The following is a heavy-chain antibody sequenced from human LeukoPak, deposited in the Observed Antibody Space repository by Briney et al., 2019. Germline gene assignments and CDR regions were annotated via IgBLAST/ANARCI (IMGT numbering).Heavy chain of an antibody. V-gene: IGHV3-23*01. Sequence: GGSLRLSCAASGFTFSSYAMSWVRQAPGKGLEWVSAISGSGGSTYYADSVKGRFTISRDNSKNTLYLQMNSLRAEDTAVYYCAKDLGYYDSSGYADFDYWGQGTLVTVSS. CDR1: GFTFSSYA. CDR2: ISGSGGST. J-gene: IGHJ4*02. CDR3: AKDLGYYDSSGYADFDY. D-gene: IGHD3-22*01.